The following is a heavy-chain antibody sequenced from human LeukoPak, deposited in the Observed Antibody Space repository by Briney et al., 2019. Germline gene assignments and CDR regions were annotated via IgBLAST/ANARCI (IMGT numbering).Heavy chain of an antibody. CDR2: ISGSDGST. D-gene: IGHD2-8*02. Sequence: GGSLRISCAASGFSFSSYAMSWVRQAPGKGLEWVSAISGSDGSTYYADSVKGRFTISRDNSKNTLYLQMNSLRAEDTAVYYCAKGDWWFDYWGQGTLVTVSS. CDR3: AKGDWWFDY. J-gene: IGHJ4*02. CDR1: GFSFSSYA. V-gene: IGHV3-23*01.